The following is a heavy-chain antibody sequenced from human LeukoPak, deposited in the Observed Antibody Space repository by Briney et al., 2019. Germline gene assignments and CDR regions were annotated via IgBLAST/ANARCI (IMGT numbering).Heavy chain of an antibody. CDR2: IYHSGST. Sequence: SETLSLTCAVSGGSISSGGYSWSWIRQPPGEGLEWIGYIYHSGSTYYNPSLKSRVTISVDRSKNQFSLKLSSVTAADTAVYYCARGPYCSSTSCYFNPWGQGTLVTVSS. J-gene: IGHJ5*02. D-gene: IGHD2-2*01. CDR1: GGSISSGGYS. CDR3: ARGPYCSSTSCYFNP. V-gene: IGHV4-30-2*01.